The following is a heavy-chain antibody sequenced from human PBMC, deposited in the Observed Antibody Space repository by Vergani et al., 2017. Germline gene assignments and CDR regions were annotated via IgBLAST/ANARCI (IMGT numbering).Heavy chain of an antibody. Sequence: VQLVESGGGLVKPGGSLRLSCAASGFTFSSYGMHWVRQAPGKGLEWVAVISYDGSNKYYADSVKGRFTISRDNSKNTLYLQMNSLRAEDTAVYYCAKVRDFWSGYYDFDYWGQGTLVTVSS. CDR2: ISYDGSNK. D-gene: IGHD3-3*01. V-gene: IGHV3-30*18. CDR1: GFTFSSYG. J-gene: IGHJ4*02. CDR3: AKVRDFWSGYYDFDY.